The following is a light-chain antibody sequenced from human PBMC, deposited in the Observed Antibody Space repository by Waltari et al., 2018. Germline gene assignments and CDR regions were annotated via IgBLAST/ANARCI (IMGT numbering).Light chain of an antibody. J-gene: IGKJ1*01. V-gene: IGKV3-20*01. Sequence: EIPVTQSPGTMSLSQGHRATLTCRASQSVSRALAWYQQKPGQAPRLLIYAASTRATGVPDRFSGSGSGTDFSLTISRLDPEDFAVYYCQHYLNLPVTFGQGTKVEI. CDR1: QSVSRA. CDR3: QHYLNLPVT. CDR2: AAS.